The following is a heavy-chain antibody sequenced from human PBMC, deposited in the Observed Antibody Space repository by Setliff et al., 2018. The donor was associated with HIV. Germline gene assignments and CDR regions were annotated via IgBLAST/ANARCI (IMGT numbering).Heavy chain of an antibody. Sequence: GSGPTLVNPPQTLTLTCTFSGFSLSATSMGVGWVRQPPGKALEWLALIYWDDDKRYSPSLESRLTITKDTSKNQVVLTMTNMDSVDTATYYCTHRRRDGFIPYWGQGTRVTVSS. D-gene: IGHD2-21*01. CDR1: GFSLSATSMG. CDR2: IYWDDDK. V-gene: IGHV2-5*02. CDR3: THRRRDGFIPY. J-gene: IGHJ4*02.